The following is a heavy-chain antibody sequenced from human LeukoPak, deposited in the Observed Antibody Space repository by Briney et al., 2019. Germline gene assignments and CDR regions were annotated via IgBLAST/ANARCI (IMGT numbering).Heavy chain of an antibody. D-gene: IGHD3-9*01. V-gene: IGHV4-30-2*01. Sequence: PSETLSLTCTVSGGSISSGGYYWSWIRQPPGKGLEWIGYIYHSGSTYYNPSLKSRVTISVDRSKNQFSLKLSSVTAADTAVYYCARDPPWDDILTGYYKRDDAFDIWGQGTMVTVSS. J-gene: IGHJ3*02. CDR2: IYHSGST. CDR3: ARDPPWDDILTGYYKRDDAFDI. CDR1: GGSISSGGYY.